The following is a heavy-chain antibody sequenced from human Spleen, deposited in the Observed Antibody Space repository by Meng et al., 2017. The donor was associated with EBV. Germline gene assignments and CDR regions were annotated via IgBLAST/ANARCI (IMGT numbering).Heavy chain of an antibody. CDR1: GGPISSSSYY. D-gene: IGHD2-2*03. CDR2: IFYSGTT. J-gene: IGHJ5*02. Sequence: LQLQVWGPGLVKPSEHLPLTCMVYGGPISSSSYYWGWVRQPPGKGLQWIGNIFYSGTTYYNPSLKSRVTISVDTSKNQFSLKANSVTAADTAVYYCARIDLGYCSSTSCFNWFDPWGQGSLVTVSS. CDR3: ARIDLGYCSSTSCFNWFDP. V-gene: IGHV4-39*07.